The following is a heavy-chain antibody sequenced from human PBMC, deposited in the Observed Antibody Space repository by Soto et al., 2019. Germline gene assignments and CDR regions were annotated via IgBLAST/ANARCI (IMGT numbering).Heavy chain of an antibody. CDR2: ISYDDVNK. CDR1: GFTFNTYG. J-gene: IGHJ2*01. CDR3: ARSPQPTRGIHWYCDF. V-gene: IGHV3-30*03. Sequence: QVQLVESGGGVVQPGRSLGLSCAASGFTFNTYGMHWVRQAPGKGLEWVAAISYDDVNKYYADSVKGRFTISRDNSKNTLYVQTNSLKPEDTAVYYCARSPQPTRGIHWYCDFWGRGILVAVSS. D-gene: IGHD2-2*01.